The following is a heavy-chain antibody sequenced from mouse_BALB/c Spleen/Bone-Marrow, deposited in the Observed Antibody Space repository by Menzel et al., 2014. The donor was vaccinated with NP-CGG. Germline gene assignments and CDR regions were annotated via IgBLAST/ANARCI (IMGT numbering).Heavy chain of an antibody. V-gene: IGHV14-3*02. J-gene: IGHJ1*01. Sequence: EVQLQQSGAELVKPGASAKLSCTASGFNIKDTYMHWVKQRPKQGLEWIGRIDPANGNTKYDPKFQGKATITADTSSNTPYLQLNSLTSEDTTVYYCASYFYGRYFDVWGAGTTVTVSS. CDR1: GFNIKDTY. CDR2: IDPANGNT. CDR3: ASYFYGRYFDV. D-gene: IGHD1-1*01.